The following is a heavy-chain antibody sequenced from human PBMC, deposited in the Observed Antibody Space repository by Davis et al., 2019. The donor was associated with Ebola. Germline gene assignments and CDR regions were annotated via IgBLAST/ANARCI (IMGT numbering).Heavy chain of an antibody. D-gene: IGHD3-16*01. J-gene: IGHJ6*02. CDR1: GFTFSSYS. V-gene: IGHV3-49*04. CDR3: TRESGGGMDV. CDR2: IRSKAYGGTT. Sequence: GESLKISCAASGFTFSSYSMNWVRQAPGKGLEWVGFIRSKAYGGTTEYAASVKGRFTISRDDSKTIAYLQMNSLKTEDTAVYYCTRESGGGMDVWGQGTTVTVSS.